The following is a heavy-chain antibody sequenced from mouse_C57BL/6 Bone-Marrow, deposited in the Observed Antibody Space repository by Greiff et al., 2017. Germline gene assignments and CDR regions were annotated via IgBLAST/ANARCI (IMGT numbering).Heavy chain of an antibody. J-gene: IGHJ3*01. CDR3: ARKLIFVVSSYSWFAY. Sequence: VQRVESGAELARPGASVKLSCKASGYTFTSYGISWVKQRTGQGLEWIGELHPRSGNTYYNEKFKGKATLTAAKSSSTAYMELRSLPSADSSVSFCARKLIFVVSSYSWFAYWGQGTLVTVSA. V-gene: IGHV1-81*01. D-gene: IGHD1-1*01. CDR1: GYTFTSYG. CDR2: LHPRSGNT.